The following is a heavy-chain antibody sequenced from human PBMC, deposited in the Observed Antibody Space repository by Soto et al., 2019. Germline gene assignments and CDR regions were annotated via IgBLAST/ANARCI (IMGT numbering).Heavy chain of an antibody. CDR3: ARESPHYDILTGKYYYYGMDV. Sequence: ASVKVSCTASGYTFTSYYMHWVRQAPGQGLEWMGIINPSGGSTSYAQKFQGRVTMTRDTSTSTVYMELSSLRSEDTAVYYCARESPHYDILTGKYYYYGMDVWGQGTTVTVSS. J-gene: IGHJ6*02. CDR2: INPSGGST. V-gene: IGHV1-46*03. CDR1: GYTFTSYY. D-gene: IGHD3-9*01.